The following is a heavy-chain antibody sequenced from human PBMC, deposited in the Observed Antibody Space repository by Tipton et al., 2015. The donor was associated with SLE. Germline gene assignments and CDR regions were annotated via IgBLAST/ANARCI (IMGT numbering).Heavy chain of an antibody. CDR2: INSDGSST. CDR3: ARAGPLLWVPYFDY. CDR1: GFTFSSYW. V-gene: IGHV3-74*01. D-gene: IGHD3-10*01. J-gene: IGHJ4*02. Sequence: GSLRLSCAASGFTFSSYWMHWVRQAPGKGLVWVSRINSDGSSTSYADSVKGRFTIPRDNAKNTLYLQMNSLRAEDTAVYYCARAGPLLWVPYFDYWGQGTLVTVSS.